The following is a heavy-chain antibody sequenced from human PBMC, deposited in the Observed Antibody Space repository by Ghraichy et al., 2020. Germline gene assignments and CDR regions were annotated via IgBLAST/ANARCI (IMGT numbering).Heavy chain of an antibody. J-gene: IGHJ4*02. CDR1: GGSISSSNW. D-gene: IGHD1-26*01. Sequence: SETLSLTCDVSGGSISSSNWWSWVRQSPGKWLEWIGEIYHSGSTNYNPSLESRVTISVDKSKNQFSLKLSSVTAADTTVYYCARAGATRDSHFDYWGQGTLVTVSS. CDR2: IYHSGST. V-gene: IGHV4-4*02. CDR3: ARAGATRDSHFDY.